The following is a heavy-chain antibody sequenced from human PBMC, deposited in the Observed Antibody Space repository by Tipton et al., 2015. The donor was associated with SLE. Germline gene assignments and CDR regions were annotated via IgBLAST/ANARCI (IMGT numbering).Heavy chain of an antibody. CDR1: GGSFSGYY. CDR2: INHSGST. V-gene: IGHV4-34*01. J-gene: IGHJ6*03. CDR3: ARERAPGGSYRDYYYMDV. Sequence: TLSLTCAVYGGSFSGYYWSWIHQPPGKGLEWIGEINHSGSTNYNPSLKSRVTISVDTSKNQFSLKLSSVTAADTAVHYCARERAPGGSYRDYYYMDVWGKGTTVTVSS. D-gene: IGHD1-26*01.